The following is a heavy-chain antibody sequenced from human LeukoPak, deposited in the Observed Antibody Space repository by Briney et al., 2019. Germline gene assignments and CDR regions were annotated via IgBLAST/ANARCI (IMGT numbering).Heavy chain of an antibody. Sequence: PSETLSLTCTVSGGSISSSSYYWGWIRQPPGKGLEWIGSIYYSGSTYYNPSLKSRVTISVDTSKNQFSLKLSSVTAADTAVYYCARVANDILTGDLAVDYWGQGTLVTVSS. D-gene: IGHD3-9*01. CDR1: GGSISSSSYY. V-gene: IGHV4-39*01. CDR2: IYYSGST. CDR3: ARVANDILTGDLAVDY. J-gene: IGHJ4*02.